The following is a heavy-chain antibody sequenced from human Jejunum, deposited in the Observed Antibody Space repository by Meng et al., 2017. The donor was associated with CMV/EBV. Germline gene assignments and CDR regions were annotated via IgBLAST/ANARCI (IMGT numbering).Heavy chain of an antibody. V-gene: IGHV4-39*07. D-gene: IGHD7-27*01. CDR1: GASISSSDYY. CDR3: ASGIKTGIVDL. J-gene: IGHJ5*02. CDR2: IYYSGST. Sequence: QLQPQEAGPGLVKPSETLSLTCTVSGASISSSDYYWGWIRQSPGKGLEWIGTIYYSGSTYTNPSLNSAVTISVDTSKNQFSLKLSFVTAADTAVYYCASGIKTGIVDLWGQGTLVTVSS.